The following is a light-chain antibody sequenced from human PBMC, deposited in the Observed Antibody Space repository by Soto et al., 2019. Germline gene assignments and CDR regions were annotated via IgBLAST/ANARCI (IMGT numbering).Light chain of an antibody. CDR3: QQYNNWPPANT. CDR1: QSVNKNF. CDR2: GAS. J-gene: IGKJ2*01. V-gene: IGKV3-20*01. Sequence: EIVLTQSPGTLSLSPGERATLSCRASQSVNKNFIAWYQQKPGQAPRLLINGASSRATGIPDRFSGGGSGTDFSLTISSLQSEDFAVYYCQQYNNWPPANTFGQGTKLEIK.